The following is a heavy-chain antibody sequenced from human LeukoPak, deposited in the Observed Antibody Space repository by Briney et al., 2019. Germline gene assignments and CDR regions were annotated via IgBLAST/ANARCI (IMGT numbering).Heavy chain of an antibody. J-gene: IGHJ4*02. V-gene: IGHV3-15*01. CDR3: CADTVDPLAQIDK. D-gene: IGHD4-11*01. CDR2: IKSKHDGETT. Sequence: GGSLRLSCAASRFSFSTSWMSWVRQAPGKGLEWVGRIKSKHDGETTEYAAPVKGRFITSRDDSESMVYLQMMSLKTEDTAVYYCCADTVDPLAQIDKWGQGALVTVSS. CDR1: RFSFSTSW.